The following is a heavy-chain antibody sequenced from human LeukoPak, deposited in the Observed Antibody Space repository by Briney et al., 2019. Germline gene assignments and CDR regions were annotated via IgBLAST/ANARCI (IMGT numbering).Heavy chain of an antibody. D-gene: IGHD6-6*01. CDR2: IKQDGSEK. CDR3: ASGGRGLAARQFDY. V-gene: IGHV3-7*01. Sequence: GGSLRLSCAASGFTFSRYCMSWVRQAPGKGLEWVANIKQDGSEKYYVDSVKGRFTISRDNARNSLYLQVNSLRAGDTAVYYCASGGRGLAARQFDYWGQGTLVTVSA. CDR1: GFTFSRYC. J-gene: IGHJ4*02.